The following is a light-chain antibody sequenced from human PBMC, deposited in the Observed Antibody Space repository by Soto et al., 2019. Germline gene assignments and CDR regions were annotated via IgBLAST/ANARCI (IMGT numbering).Light chain of an antibody. CDR1: NSNIGSNT. CDR2: AYS. CDR3: AAWDDSLNAVV. J-gene: IGLJ2*01. V-gene: IGLV1-44*01. Sequence: QAVVAQPPSASGTPGQRVTISCSGSNSNIGSNTVNWYQQLPGTAPRLLIYAYSHRPSGVPDRFSSSRSGTSASLAISGLQSEDEADYFCAAWDDSLNAVVFGGGTKLTVL.